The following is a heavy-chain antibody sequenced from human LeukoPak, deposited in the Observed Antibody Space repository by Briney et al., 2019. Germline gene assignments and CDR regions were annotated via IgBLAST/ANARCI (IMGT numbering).Heavy chain of an antibody. V-gene: IGHV4-59*08. CDR1: GDSISAYY. CDR2: VHKTGSI. Sequence: SETLSLTCTVSGDSISAYYWSWVRQPPGKGLEWIAFVHKTGSINYNQSLKSRATISMDTSNSQFSLHVNSVTAADTAVYYCTKYGGSPANYFDSWGPGTLVTVSP. J-gene: IGHJ4*02. CDR3: TKYGGSPANYFDS. D-gene: IGHD1-26*01.